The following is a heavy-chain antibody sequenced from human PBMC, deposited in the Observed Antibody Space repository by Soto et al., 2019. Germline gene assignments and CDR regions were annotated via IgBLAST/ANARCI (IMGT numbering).Heavy chain of an antibody. V-gene: IGHV1-69*01. Sequence: QVQLVQSGAEVKKPGSSVKVSCKASGGTFSSYAISWVRQAPGQGLEWMGGIIPIFGTANYAQKFQGRVTITAGESTSTDYMEQRSLRSEDTAVYYCARGDIVVVVAEWNAFDIWGQGTMVTVSS. J-gene: IGHJ3*02. CDR2: IIPIFGTA. CDR3: ARGDIVVVVAEWNAFDI. D-gene: IGHD2-15*01. CDR1: GGTFSSYA.